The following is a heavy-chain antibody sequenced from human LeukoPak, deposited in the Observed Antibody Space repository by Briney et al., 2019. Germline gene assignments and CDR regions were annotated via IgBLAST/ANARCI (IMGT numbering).Heavy chain of an antibody. D-gene: IGHD2-15*01. CDR1: GFTFTSYG. CDR2: IWYDGTNK. CDR3: AKDGSGGGWKWFDP. Sequence: GRPLRLSCAASGFTFTSYGFHWVRQAPGKGLEWVAVIWYDGTNKYYADSVKGRFIISRDNSKNTLYLQMNSLRAEDTAVYYCAKDGSGGGWKWFDPWGQGTLVTVSS. J-gene: IGHJ5*02. V-gene: IGHV3-33*06.